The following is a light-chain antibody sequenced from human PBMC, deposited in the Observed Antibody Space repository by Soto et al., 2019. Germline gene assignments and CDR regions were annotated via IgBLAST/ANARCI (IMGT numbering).Light chain of an antibody. CDR2: GAS. J-gene: IGKJ5*01. CDR1: QSISTN. V-gene: IGKV3-20*01. CDR3: QQYGYSPIT. Sequence: EIVLTQSPATLSSFPGDRVTLSCRASQSISTNLAWYQQKPGQAPRLLIYGASSRATGIPDKFSGSGSGTDFTLTIDGLEPEDFAVYYCQQYGYSPITFGQGTRLEIK.